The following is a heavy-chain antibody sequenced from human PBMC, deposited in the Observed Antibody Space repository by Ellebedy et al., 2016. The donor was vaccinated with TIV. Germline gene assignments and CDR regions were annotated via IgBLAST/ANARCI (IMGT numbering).Heavy chain of an antibody. CDR3: AGGGLGWFDP. CDR1: GGSISGHY. CDR2: IYSNGST. V-gene: IGHV4-59*11. Sequence: MPSETLSLTCTVSGGSISGHYWTWIRQPPGKGLDWIGHIYSNGSTKYNPSLKSRVTISVDTPKNQFSLKLSSVTAADTAVYYCAGGGLGWFDPWGQGTLVTVSS. J-gene: IGHJ5*02. D-gene: IGHD3-16*01.